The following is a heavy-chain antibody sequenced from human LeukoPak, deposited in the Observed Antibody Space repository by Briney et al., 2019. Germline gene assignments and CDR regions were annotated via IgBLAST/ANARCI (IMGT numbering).Heavy chain of an antibody. Sequence: SETLSLTCAVYGGSFSGYYWSWIRQPPGKGLEWIGEINHSGSTNYNPSLKSRVTISVDTSKNQFSLKLSSVTAADTAVYYCARLGRYCSSTSCPRGTDYWGQGTLVTVSS. J-gene: IGHJ4*02. CDR1: GGSFSGYY. CDR3: ARLGRYCSSTSCPRGTDY. V-gene: IGHV4-34*01. D-gene: IGHD2-2*01. CDR2: INHSGST.